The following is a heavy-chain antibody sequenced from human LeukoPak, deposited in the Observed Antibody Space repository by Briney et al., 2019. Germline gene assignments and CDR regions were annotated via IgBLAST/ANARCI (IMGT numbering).Heavy chain of an antibody. J-gene: IGHJ5*02. CDR1: GGTLSSYA. D-gene: IGHD6-19*01. V-gene: IGHV1-69*05. CDR3: ARDHAAVAEFNWFDP. Sequence: SAVKVSCKASGGTLSSYAISWVRQAPGQGLEWMGRIIPIFGAANYAQKFQGRVTITTDESTSTAYMELSSLRSEDTAVYYCARDHAAVAEFNWFDPWGQGTLVTVFS. CDR2: IIPIFGAA.